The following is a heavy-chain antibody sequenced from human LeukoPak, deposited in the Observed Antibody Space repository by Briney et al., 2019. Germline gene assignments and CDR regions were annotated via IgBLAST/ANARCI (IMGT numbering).Heavy chain of an antibody. V-gene: IGHV1-69*05. D-gene: IGHD2-2*01. Sequence: ASVKVSCKASGGTFSSYVISWVRQAPGQGLEWMGGIIPIFGTANYAQKFQGRVTITTDESTSTAYMELSSLRSEDTAVYYCATLVVPAAKANETPYYYYMDVWGKGTTVTVSS. CDR1: GGTFSSYV. CDR3: ATLVVPAAKANETPYYYYMDV. J-gene: IGHJ6*03. CDR2: IIPIFGTA.